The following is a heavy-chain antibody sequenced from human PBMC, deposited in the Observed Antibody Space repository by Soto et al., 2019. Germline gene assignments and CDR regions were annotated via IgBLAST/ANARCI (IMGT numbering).Heavy chain of an antibody. V-gene: IGHV3-7*03. CDR1: GFTFSSYW. CDR2: IKYDGSEK. Sequence: EVQLVESGGGLVQPGGSLRLSCAASGFTFSSYWMSWVRQAPGRGLEGMANIKYDGSEKYYVDSVKGRLTISRDNAKNSLYLQMNCLRAEDTAVYYCASSPHKDSRPDYWGQGTLVTVSS. D-gene: IGHD3-22*01. J-gene: IGHJ4*02. CDR3: ASSPHKDSRPDY.